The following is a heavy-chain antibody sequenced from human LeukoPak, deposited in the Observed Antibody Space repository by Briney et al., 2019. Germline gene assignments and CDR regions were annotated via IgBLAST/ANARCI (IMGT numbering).Heavy chain of an antibody. CDR3: ARCYYDGSGFYYYFDY. J-gene: IGHJ4*02. D-gene: IGHD3-22*01. Sequence: GGSLRFSCAASGFSVSNYYMSWVRQAPGKGLEWVSVTYSGSNTYYTDSVKGRFTISRDNPKNTVFPQMGSLRGEDTAVYYCARCYYDGSGFYYYFDYWGQGTLVTASS. CDR2: TYSGSNT. V-gene: IGHV3-53*01. CDR1: GFSVSNYY.